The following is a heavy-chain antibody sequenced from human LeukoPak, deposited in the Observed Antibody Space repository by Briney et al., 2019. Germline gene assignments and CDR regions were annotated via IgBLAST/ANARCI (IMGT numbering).Heavy chain of an antibody. J-gene: IGHJ4*02. Sequence: PGGSLRLSCAASGFTFSSYWMHWVRQAPGKGLVWVSRINSDGSSTSYADSVKGRFTISRDNAKNTLYLQMNSLRAEDTAVYYCARGVAAAVYYFDYWGQGTLVTVSP. CDR1: GFTFSSYW. CDR3: ARGVAAAVYYFDY. D-gene: IGHD6-13*01. V-gene: IGHV3-74*01. CDR2: INSDGSST.